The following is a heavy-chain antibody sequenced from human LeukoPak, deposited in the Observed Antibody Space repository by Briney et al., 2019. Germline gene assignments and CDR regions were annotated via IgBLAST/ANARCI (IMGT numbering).Heavy chain of an antibody. V-gene: IGHV3-48*03. CDR1: GFTFSSYE. Sequence: GGSLRLSCAASGFTFSSYEMNWVRQAPGKGLEWVSYISSSGSTIYYADSVKGRFTISRDNAKNSLYLQMNSLRAEDTAVYYCARELLTGYYKIVFDYWGQGTLVTVSS. CDR3: ARELLTGYYKIVFDY. D-gene: IGHD3-9*01. J-gene: IGHJ4*02. CDR2: ISSSGSTI.